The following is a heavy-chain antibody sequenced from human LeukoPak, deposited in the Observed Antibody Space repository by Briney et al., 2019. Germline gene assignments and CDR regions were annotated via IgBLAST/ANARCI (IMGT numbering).Heavy chain of an antibody. J-gene: IGHJ3*02. CDR3: ARRADYRDYAFDI. CDR2: ISYDGSNK. CDR1: GFTFSSYA. V-gene: IGHV3-30-3*01. D-gene: IGHD4-17*01. Sequence: PGGSLRLSCAASGFTFSSYAMHWVRQAPGKGLEWVAVISYDGSNKYYADSVKGRFTISRDNSKNTLYLQMNSLRAEDTAVYYCARRADYRDYAFDIWGQGTMVAVSS.